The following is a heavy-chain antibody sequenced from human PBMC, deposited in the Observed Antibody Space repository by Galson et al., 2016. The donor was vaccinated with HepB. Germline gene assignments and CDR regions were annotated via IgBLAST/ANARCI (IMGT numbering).Heavy chain of an antibody. D-gene: IGHD3-3*01. CDR3: AKGWSGPDS. J-gene: IGHJ4*02. CDR1: GFTFSTSA. Sequence: ASGFTFSTSAMSWVCQAPGQGLEWVSAISSTSHSTYYADSVKGRFTISRDNAKNTLFLQMDSLKIDDTAVYYCAKGWSGPDSWGQGTLVTVSS. CDR2: ISSTSHST. V-gene: IGHV3-23*01.